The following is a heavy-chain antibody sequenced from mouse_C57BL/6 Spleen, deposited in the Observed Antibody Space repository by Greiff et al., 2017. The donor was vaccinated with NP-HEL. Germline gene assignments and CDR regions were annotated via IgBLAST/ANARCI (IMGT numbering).Heavy chain of an antibody. Sequence: QVQLQQSGAELVRPGSSVKLSCKASGYTFTSYWMDWVKQRPGQGLEWIGNIYPSDSETHYNQKFKDKATLTVDKSSSTAYMQLSSLTSEDSAVYYCARGGDYDADMDDWGQGTSVTVSS. CDR2: IYPSDSET. CDR1: GYTFTSYW. J-gene: IGHJ4*01. CDR3: ARGGDYDADMDD. V-gene: IGHV1-61*01. D-gene: IGHD2-4*01.